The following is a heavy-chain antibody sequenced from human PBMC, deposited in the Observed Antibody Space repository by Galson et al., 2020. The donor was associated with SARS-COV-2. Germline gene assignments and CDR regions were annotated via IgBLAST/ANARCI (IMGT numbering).Heavy chain of an antibody. D-gene: IGHD3-16*02. Sequence: SGPTMVKPTQTLSLTCTFSGYSLRTSAMYVSWIRQPTGKALKYLALIDWDDDKYYSTSLKTRHTLSKETSKNQAVLTMTNMDAVDTATYYCGHVGHRSRYYFDGMDSGGHGSTVTVSS. V-gene: IGHV2-70*01. J-gene: IGHJ6*02. CDR2: IDWDDDK. CDR1: GYSLRTSAMY. CDR3: GHVGHRSRYYFDGMDS.